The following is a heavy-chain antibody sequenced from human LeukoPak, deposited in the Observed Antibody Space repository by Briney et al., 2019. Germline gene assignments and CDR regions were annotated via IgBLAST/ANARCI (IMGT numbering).Heavy chain of an antibody. CDR1: GGSISPYY. D-gene: IGHD4-17*01. Sequence: PSETLSLTCSVSGGSISPYYWSWIRQLPGEGLEWLGYIYYTGSNNYDPSLRRRVTISVDTSRNQFSLRLSSVTAADTAVYYCAREDPQTTVPEGMDVWGHGTTVIVSS. CDR3: AREDPQTTVPEGMDV. CDR2: IYYTGSN. J-gene: IGHJ6*02. V-gene: IGHV4-59*13.